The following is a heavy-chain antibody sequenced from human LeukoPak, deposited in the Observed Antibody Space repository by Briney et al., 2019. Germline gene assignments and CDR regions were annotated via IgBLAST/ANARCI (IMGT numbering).Heavy chain of an antibody. CDR3: AIEPIDATAF. D-gene: IGHD2-15*01. CDR2: LDGSGRHI. J-gene: IGHJ4*02. V-gene: IGHV3-23*01. Sequence: GGCLRLSCAASGFTFSKYAMSWVRQAPGKGREWVSILDGSGRHIYYADSVQGRFTISRDNSMDTVYLQMNSLRVEDTAVYYCAIEPIDATAFWGQGTLVTVSS. CDR1: GFTFSKYA.